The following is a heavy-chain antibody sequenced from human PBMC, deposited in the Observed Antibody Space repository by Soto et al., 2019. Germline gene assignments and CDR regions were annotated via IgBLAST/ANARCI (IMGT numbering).Heavy chain of an antibody. Sequence: EVQLVESGGGLVQPGGSLKLSCAASGFTFSGSAMHWVRQASGKGLEWVGRIRSKANSYATAYAASVKGRFTISRDDPKNTAYLQMNSLKTEDTAVYYCTRRAYSSGWYYDYWGQGTLVTVSS. CDR3: TRRAYSSGWYYDY. CDR2: IRSKANSYAT. V-gene: IGHV3-73*01. D-gene: IGHD6-19*01. CDR1: GFTFSGSA. J-gene: IGHJ4*02.